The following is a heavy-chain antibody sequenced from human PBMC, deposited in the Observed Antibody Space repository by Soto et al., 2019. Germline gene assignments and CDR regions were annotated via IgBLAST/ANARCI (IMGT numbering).Heavy chain of an antibody. CDR3: LSLYASSSGGNPAC. V-gene: IGHV1-69*13. Sequence: SVKVSCKASGGTFSSYAISWVRQAPGQGLEWMGGIIPIFGTANYAQKFQGRVTITADESTSTAYMELSSLRSEDTPVYYCLSLYASSSGGNPACWGQGSMVTVYS. CDR2: IIPIFGTA. J-gene: IGHJ4*02. D-gene: IGHD3-16*01. CDR1: GGTFSSYA.